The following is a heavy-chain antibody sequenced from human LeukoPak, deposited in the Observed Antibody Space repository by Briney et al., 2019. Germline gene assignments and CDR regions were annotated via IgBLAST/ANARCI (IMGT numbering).Heavy chain of an antibody. Sequence: ASVKVSCKASGGTFSSYAISWVRQAPGQGLEWMGGIIPIFGTANYAQKFQGRVTITADESTSTAYMELSSLRSEDTAVYYCARDPRSSTVTTFDHWGQGTLVTVSS. CDR3: ARDPRSSTVTTFDH. CDR2: IIPIFGTA. CDR1: GGTFSSYA. D-gene: IGHD4-17*01. V-gene: IGHV1-69*01. J-gene: IGHJ4*02.